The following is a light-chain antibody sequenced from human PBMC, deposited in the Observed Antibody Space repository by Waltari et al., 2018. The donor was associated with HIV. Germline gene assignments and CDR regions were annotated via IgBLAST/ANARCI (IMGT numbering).Light chain of an antibody. V-gene: IGLV2-23*02. CDR1: SSDVGSYNL. CDR3: NSYATGSAWV. CDR2: EVT. J-gene: IGLJ3*02. Sequence: QSALTQPASVSGSPGQSITISCTGTSSDVGSYNLVSWYQQHPGKAPKLMIYEVTKRPSGVSNRFSGSKSGNTASLTISGIQAEDEADYYCNSYATGSAWVFGGGTKLTVL.